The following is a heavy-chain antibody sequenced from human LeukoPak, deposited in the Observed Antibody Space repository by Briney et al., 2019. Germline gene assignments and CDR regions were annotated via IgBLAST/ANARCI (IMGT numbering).Heavy chain of an antibody. V-gene: IGHV3-7*01. CDR1: GFTFSQYW. Sequence: PGGSLRLSCVASGFTFSQYWMTWVRQAPGKGLEWVANIQRDGSDNNYVDSVKGRFTTSRDNAKNSLYLQMNSLRAEDTAVYYCACGSGSFYYYYGMDVWGKGTTVTVSS. CDR2: IQRDGSDN. D-gene: IGHD3-10*01. J-gene: IGHJ6*04. CDR3: ACGSGSFYYYYGMDV.